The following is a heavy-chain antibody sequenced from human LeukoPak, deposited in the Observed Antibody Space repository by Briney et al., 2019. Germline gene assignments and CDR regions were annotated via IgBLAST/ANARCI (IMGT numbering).Heavy chain of an antibody. CDR1: GFSFSSYA. J-gene: IGHJ4*02. V-gene: IGHV3-23*01. CDR2: ISGSGGST. CDR3: AKVRDERYYFDY. D-gene: IGHD2-21*01. Sequence: GGSLRLSCAASGFSFSSYAMSWVRQAPGKGLEWVSAISGSGGSTYYADSVKGRFTISRDNSKNTLYLQMNSLRAEDTAVYYCAKVRDERYYFDYWGQGTLVTVSS.